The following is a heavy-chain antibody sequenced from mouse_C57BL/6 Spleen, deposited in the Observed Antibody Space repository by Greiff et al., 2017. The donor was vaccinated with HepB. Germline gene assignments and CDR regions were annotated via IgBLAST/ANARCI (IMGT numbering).Heavy chain of an antibody. CDR1: GYTFTSYW. CDR3: AREDDYGGNDY. V-gene: IGHV1-61*01. D-gene: IGHD2-4*01. CDR2: IYPSDSET. Sequence: VQLQQPGAELVRPGSSVKLSCKASGYTFTSYWMDWVKQRPGQGLEWIGNIYPSDSETHYNQKFKDKATLTVDKSSSTAYMQLSSLTSEDSAVYYCAREDDYGGNDYWGQGTTLTVSS. J-gene: IGHJ2*01.